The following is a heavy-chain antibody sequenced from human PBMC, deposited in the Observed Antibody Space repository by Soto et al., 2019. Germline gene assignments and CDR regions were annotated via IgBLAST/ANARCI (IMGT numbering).Heavy chain of an antibody. J-gene: IGHJ4*02. V-gene: IGHV3-30-3*01. CDR1: GFTFSSYA. Sequence: QVQLVESGGGVVQPGRSLRLSCAASGFTFSSYAMHWVRQAPGKGLEWVAVISYDGSNKYYADSVKGRFTFSRDNSKNTLSLQMNSLRAEDTAVYYCAREGVGATSINFDYWGQGTLVTVSS. CDR3: AREGVGATSINFDY. CDR2: ISYDGSNK. D-gene: IGHD1-26*01.